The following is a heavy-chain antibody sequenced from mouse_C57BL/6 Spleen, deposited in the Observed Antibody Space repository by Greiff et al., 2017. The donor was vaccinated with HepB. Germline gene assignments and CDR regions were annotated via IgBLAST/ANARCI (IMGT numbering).Heavy chain of an antibody. CDR2: INPNNGGT. CDR1: GYTFTDYY. CDR3: ESNSNDGAAWFAY. J-gene: IGHJ3*01. V-gene: IGHV1-26*01. Sequence: EVQLQQSGPELVKPGASVKISCKASGYTFTDYYMNWVKQSHGKSLEWIGDINPNNGGTSYNQKFKGKATLTVDKSSSTAYMELRSLTSEDSAVYYCESNSNDGAAWFAYWGQGTLVTVSA. D-gene: IGHD2-12*01.